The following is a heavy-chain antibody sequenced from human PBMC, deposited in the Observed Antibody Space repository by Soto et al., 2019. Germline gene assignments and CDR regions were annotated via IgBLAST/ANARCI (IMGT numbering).Heavy chain of an antibody. CDR3: SRVYTPLDTAMVQDAFDI. J-gene: IGHJ3*02. CDR2: ISAYNGNT. CDR1: GYTFTSYG. D-gene: IGHD5-18*01. Sequence: ASVKVSCKASGYTFTSYGISWVRQAPGQGLEWMGWISAYNGNTNYAQKFQGRVTITRDTSTSTVYMELSSLRSEDTAVYYCSRVYTPLDTAMVQDAFDIWGQGTMVTVSS. V-gene: IGHV1-18*01.